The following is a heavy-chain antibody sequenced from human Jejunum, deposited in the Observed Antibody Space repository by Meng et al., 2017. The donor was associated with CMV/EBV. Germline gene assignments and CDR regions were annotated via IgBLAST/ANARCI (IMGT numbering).Heavy chain of an antibody. J-gene: IGHJ4*02. CDR1: GFTFSSFE. CDR2: IGRAATYT. Sequence: LSCAASGFTFSSFEMNWVRLAPGKGLEWVSYIGRAATYTLYADSVKGRFALSRDNTKNSLYLQMSGLRAEDTAVYYCTRDSQHHLYWGQGALVTVSS. V-gene: IGHV3-48*03. D-gene: IGHD6-13*01. CDR3: TRDSQHHLY.